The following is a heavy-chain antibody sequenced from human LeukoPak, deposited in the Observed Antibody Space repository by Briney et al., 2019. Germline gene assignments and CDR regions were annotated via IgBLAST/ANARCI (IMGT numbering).Heavy chain of an antibody. Sequence: GGSLRLSCAASGFTFSSYAMSWVRQAPGKGLEWVANIKQDGSEKYYVDSVKGRFTISRDNAKNSLYLQMNSLRAEDTAVYYCARRRSPHRFDYWGQGTLVTVSS. D-gene: IGHD1-14*01. CDR2: IKQDGSEK. J-gene: IGHJ4*02. V-gene: IGHV3-7*01. CDR3: ARRRSPHRFDY. CDR1: GFTFSSYA.